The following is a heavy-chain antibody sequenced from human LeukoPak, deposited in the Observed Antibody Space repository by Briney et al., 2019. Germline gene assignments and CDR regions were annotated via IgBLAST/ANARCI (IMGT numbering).Heavy chain of an antibody. CDR1: GYSISSGYY. V-gene: IGHV4-38-2*02. Sequence: PSETLSLTCTVSGYSISSGYYWGWIRQPPGKGLEWIGSIYHSGSTYYNPSLKSRVTISVDTSKNQFSLKLSSVTAADTAVYYCARDAMYYYGSGSPGDAFDIWGQGTMVTVSS. CDR2: IYHSGST. J-gene: IGHJ3*02. D-gene: IGHD3-10*01. CDR3: ARDAMYYYGSGSPGDAFDI.